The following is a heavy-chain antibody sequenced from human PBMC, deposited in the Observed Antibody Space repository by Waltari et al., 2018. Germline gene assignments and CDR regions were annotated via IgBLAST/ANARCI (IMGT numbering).Heavy chain of an antibody. J-gene: IGHJ6*02. CDR2: ISSSSSYI. CDR1: GVTFSSYS. CDR3: AREGVVVAANGMDV. Sequence: EVQRVESGGGLVKPGGSLRLSCAASGVTFSSYSMTWLRPPPGKGLEWVSSISSSSSYIYYADSVKGRFTISRDNAKNSLYLQMNSLRAEDTAVYYCAREGVVVAANGMDVWGQGTTVTVSS. D-gene: IGHD2-15*01. V-gene: IGHV3-21*01.